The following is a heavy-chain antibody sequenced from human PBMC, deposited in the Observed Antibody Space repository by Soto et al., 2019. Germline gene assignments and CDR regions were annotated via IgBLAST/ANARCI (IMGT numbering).Heavy chain of an antibody. Sequence: SETLSLTCTVSGGSISSYYWSWIRQPAGKGLEWIGRIYTSGSTNYNPSLKSRVTMSVDTSKNQFSLKLSSVTAADTAVYYCAREGIVGATGYAFDIWGQGTMVTVSS. J-gene: IGHJ3*02. CDR1: GGSISSYY. CDR2: IYTSGST. V-gene: IGHV4-4*07. D-gene: IGHD1-26*01. CDR3: AREGIVGATGYAFDI.